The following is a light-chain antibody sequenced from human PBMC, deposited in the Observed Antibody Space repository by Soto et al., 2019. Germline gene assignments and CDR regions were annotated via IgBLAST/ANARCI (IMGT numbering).Light chain of an antibody. Sequence: QSVLTQPASVSGSPGESITISCTGTSSDVGSNNHVSWYQQHPGKAPKLMIYEATQRPSGVSDRFSGSKSGNTASLTISGLQAEDEADYYCSSYAGSNTFYIFATGTKVPVL. CDR1: SSDVGSNNH. J-gene: IGLJ1*01. CDR3: SSYAGSNTFYI. V-gene: IGLV2-23*01. CDR2: EAT.